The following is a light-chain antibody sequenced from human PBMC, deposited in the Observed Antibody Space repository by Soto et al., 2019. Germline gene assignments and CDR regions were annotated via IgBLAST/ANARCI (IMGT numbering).Light chain of an antibody. CDR1: TGAVTIGHY. Sequence: QTVVTQEPSLTVSPGGTVSLTCGSNTGAVTIGHYPYWFQQKPGQAPRTLVYDTNNRHSWTPARFSGSLLGGKAALTLSGAQPEDEADYYCLISSVGARVFGGGTQLTVL. J-gene: IGLJ3*02. V-gene: IGLV7-46*01. CDR2: DTN. CDR3: LISSVGARV.